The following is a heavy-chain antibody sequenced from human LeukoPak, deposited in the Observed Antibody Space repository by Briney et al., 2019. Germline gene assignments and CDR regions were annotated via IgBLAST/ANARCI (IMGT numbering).Heavy chain of an antibody. J-gene: IGHJ4*02. CDR3: AKSFGPVIAAAGTGAD. CDR2: ISGSGTST. D-gene: IGHD6-13*01. V-gene: IGHV3-23*01. CDR1: GFTFSSYA. Sequence: GGSLRLSCAASGFTFSSYAMNWVRQAPGKGLEWVSVISGSGTSTDYADSVKGRFTISRDNSKNKLYLQMNSLRAEDTAVYYCAKSFGPVIAAAGTGADWGQGTMVTVSS.